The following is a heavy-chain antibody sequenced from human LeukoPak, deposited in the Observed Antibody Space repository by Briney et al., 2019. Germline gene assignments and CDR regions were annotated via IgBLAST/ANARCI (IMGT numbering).Heavy chain of an antibody. D-gene: IGHD2-15*01. J-gene: IGHJ4*02. CDR2: ISSSGSTI. Sequence: GGSLRLSCSASGFTFTSNWMSWVRQSPGKGLEWVSYISSSGSTIYYADSVKGRFTISRDNAKNSLYLQMNSLRAEDTAVYYCARDCSGGSCYVDYWGQGTLVTVSS. CDR3: ARDCSGGSCYVDY. V-gene: IGHV3-48*03. CDR1: GFTFTSNW.